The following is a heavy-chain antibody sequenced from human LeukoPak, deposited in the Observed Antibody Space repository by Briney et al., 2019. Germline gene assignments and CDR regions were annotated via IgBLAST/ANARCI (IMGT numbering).Heavy chain of an antibody. V-gene: IGHV3-21*01. D-gene: IGHD2-15*01. CDR3: ARGDTLLLDY. Sequence: GGSLRLSCAASGFSFSSYTMNWDRQAPGKGLEWLSSISSSSNYIYYADSQKGRFTISRDNAKSSLYLQMNSLRAEDTALYYCARGDTLLLDYWGQGTLVTVSS. CDR2: ISSSSNYI. CDR1: GFSFSSYT. J-gene: IGHJ4*02.